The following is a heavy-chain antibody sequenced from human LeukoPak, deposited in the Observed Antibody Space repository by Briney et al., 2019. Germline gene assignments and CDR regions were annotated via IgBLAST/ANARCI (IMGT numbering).Heavy chain of an antibody. CDR1: GYTFTGYY. CDR3: ARGTYSSGWYGYYFDY. Sequence: GPSVKVSCKASGYTFTGYYMHWVRQAPGQGLEWMGWINPNSGGTNYAQKFQGRVTMTRDTSISTAYMELSRLRSDDTAVYYCARGTYSSGWYGYYFDYWGQGTLVTVSS. V-gene: IGHV1-2*02. D-gene: IGHD6-19*01. CDR2: INPNSGGT. J-gene: IGHJ4*02.